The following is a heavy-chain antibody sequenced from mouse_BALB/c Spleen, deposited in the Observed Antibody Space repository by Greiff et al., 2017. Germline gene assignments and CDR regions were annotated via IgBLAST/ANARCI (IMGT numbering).Heavy chain of an antibody. Sequence: DVKLQESGGGLVQPGGSLKLSCAASGFTFSSYTMSWVRQTPEKRLEWVAYISNGGGSTYYPDTVKGRFTISRDNAKNTLYLQMSSLKSEDTAMYYCARLYYGYDDAMDYWGQGTSVTVSS. CDR2: ISNGGGST. CDR1: GFTFSSYT. V-gene: IGHV5-12-2*01. J-gene: IGHJ4*01. CDR3: ARLYYGYDDAMDY. D-gene: IGHD2-2*01.